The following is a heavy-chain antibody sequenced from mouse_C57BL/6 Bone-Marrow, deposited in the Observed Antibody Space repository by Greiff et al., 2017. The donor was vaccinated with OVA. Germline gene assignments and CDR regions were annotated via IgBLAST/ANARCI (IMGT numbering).Heavy chain of an antibody. CDR2: ISDGGSYT. CDR1: GFTFSSYA. CDR3: ARDNVAWFAY. V-gene: IGHV5-4*01. Sequence: EVMLVESGGGLVKPGGSLKLSCAASGFTFSSYAMSWVRQTPEKRLEWVATISDGGSYTYYPDNVKGRITISRDNAKNNLYLQMSHLKSEDTAMYYGARDNVAWFAYWGQGTLVTVSA. J-gene: IGHJ3*01.